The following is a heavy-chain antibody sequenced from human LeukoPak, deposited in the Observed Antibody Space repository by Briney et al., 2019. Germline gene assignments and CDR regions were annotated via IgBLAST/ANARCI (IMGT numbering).Heavy chain of an antibody. CDR1: GFTFSSHW. CDR3: ARDRPEISGYDLWD. J-gene: IGHJ4*02. V-gene: IGHV3-7*01. CDR2: IKTDGSEE. Sequence: PGGSLRLSCAASGFTFSSHWMSWVRQAPGEGLEWVAIIKTDGSEEDYVDAVKGRFTIPRDNARNCLYLQMNSLRAEDTAVYHCARDRPEISGYDLWDWGQGTPVTVSS. D-gene: IGHD5-12*01.